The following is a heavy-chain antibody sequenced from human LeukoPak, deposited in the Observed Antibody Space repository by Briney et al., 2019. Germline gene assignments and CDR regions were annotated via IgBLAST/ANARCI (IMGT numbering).Heavy chain of an antibody. J-gene: IGHJ4*02. CDR1: GGSISSYY. CDR2: IYYSWST. Sequence: SQTLSLTCTVSGGSISSYYWSWIRQPPGKGLEWIGYIYYSWSTNYNPSLKSRVTISVDTSKNQFSLKLSSVTAADTAVYYCARLAVAGPSYYFDYWGQGTLVTVSS. CDR3: ARLAVAGPSYYFDY. V-gene: IGHV4-59*01. D-gene: IGHD6-19*01.